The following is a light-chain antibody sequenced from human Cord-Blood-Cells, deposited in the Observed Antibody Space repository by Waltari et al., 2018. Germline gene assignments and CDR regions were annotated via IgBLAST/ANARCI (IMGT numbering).Light chain of an antibody. CDR2: DVS. V-gene: IGLV2-14*01. Sequence: QSALTQPASVSGSPGQSITISCTGTSSDVGGYNYVSWYQPHPGKAPKLMIYDVSNRPSGVAHLSSGTKSGNTASLTISGLQAEDEADYYCSSDTSSSTLVFGGGTKLTVL. CDR1: SSDVGGYNY. J-gene: IGLJ2*01. CDR3: SSDTSSSTLV.